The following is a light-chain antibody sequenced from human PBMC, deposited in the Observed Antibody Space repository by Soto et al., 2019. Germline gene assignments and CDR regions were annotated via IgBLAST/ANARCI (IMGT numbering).Light chain of an antibody. CDR1: SRDIGTYDY. Sequence: QSVLTQPRSVSGSPGQEVTISCTGTSRDIGTYDYVSWYQQLPDKAPRIMIYDVSERPSGVPDRFSGSKSGNTASLTISGLQAEDEGDYYCCSYAGRYIWIFGGGTQVTVL. J-gene: IGLJ2*01. CDR2: DVS. V-gene: IGLV2-11*01. CDR3: CSYAGRYIWI.